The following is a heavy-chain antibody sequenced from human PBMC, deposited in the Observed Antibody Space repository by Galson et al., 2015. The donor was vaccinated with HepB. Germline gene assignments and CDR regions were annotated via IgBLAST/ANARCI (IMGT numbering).Heavy chain of an antibody. D-gene: IGHD6-13*01. Sequence: SLRLSCAASGFTFSSYGMHWVRQAPGKGLEWVAFIRYDGSNKYYADSVKGRFTISRDNSKNTLYLQMNSLRAEDTAVYYCAKDPVLPYSSSPDYWGQGTLVTVSS. J-gene: IGHJ4*02. CDR3: AKDPVLPYSSSPDY. CDR1: GFTFSSYG. CDR2: IRYDGSNK. V-gene: IGHV3-30*02.